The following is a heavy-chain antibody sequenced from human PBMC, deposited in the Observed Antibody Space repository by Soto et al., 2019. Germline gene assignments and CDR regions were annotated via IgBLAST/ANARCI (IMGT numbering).Heavy chain of an antibody. V-gene: IGHV4-30-2*01. CDR2: IYHTGST. D-gene: IGHD3-10*01. J-gene: IGHJ5*02. CDR3: ARLYGSGNYRSWFDP. CDR1: GGSVNNNDYS. Sequence: QLQLQESASGLVKPSQTLSLTCAVSGGSVNNNDYSWSWIRQPPGKGLEWLVNIYHTGSTYYSPSLKSRLTISLDASKNQFSLSLGSVTAADTAVYYCARLYGSGNYRSWFDPWGQGTQVVVSS.